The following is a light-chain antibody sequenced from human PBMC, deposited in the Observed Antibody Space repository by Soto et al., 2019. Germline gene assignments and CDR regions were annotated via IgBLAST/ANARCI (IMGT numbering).Light chain of an antibody. Sequence: QSALTQPASVSGSPGQSITISCTGTSNDIGGYNLVSWYQQHPGKAPRLMIYEVNKRPSGVPDRFSGSKSGNTASLTVSGLQAEDEADYYCSSYAGSSNVFGTGTKLTVL. CDR1: SNDIGGYNL. CDR2: EVN. J-gene: IGLJ1*01. V-gene: IGLV2-14*02. CDR3: SSYAGSSNV.